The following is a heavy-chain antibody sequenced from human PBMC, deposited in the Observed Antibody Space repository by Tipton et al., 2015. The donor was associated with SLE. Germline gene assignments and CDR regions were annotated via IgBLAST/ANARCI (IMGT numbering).Heavy chain of an antibody. Sequence: QLVQSGPEVKKPGESLKISCKASGYTFTNYWIVWFRHMPGKGLECMGMIDPSDSDTRYNPSFQGHVSMSIDRSTTTAYLQWRSLKASDTAIYFCARRWVQTVFDYWGQGTLVTVSS. V-gene: IGHV5-51*03. CDR3: ARRWVQTVFDY. CDR2: IDPSDSDT. J-gene: IGHJ4*02. D-gene: IGHD3-10*01. CDR1: GYTFTNYW.